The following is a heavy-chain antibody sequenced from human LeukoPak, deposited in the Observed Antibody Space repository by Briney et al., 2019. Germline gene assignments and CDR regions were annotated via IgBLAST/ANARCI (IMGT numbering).Heavy chain of an antibody. CDR2: IYHSGST. J-gene: IGHJ5*02. CDR3: ARDYSYNAVAATLVGGNWFDP. Sequence: PSDTLSLTCTVSGYSLSSDYYWGWIRQPPPKGLAWIGSIYHSGSTYYNPSLTSRVTISVDRSKKQFSLKLSSVTAADTAVYYCARDYSYNAVAATLVGGNWFDPWGQGTLFTVSS. V-gene: IGHV4-38-2*02. CDR1: GYSLSSDYY. D-gene: IGHD2-15*01.